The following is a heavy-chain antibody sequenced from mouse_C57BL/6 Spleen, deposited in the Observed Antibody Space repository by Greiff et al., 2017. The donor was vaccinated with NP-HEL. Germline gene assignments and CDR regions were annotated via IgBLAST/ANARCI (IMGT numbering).Heavy chain of an antibody. Sequence: DVQLQESGPGLVKPSQSLSLTCSVTGYSITSGYYWNWIRQFPGNKLEWMGYISYDGSNNYNPSLKNRISITRDTSKNQFFLKLNSVTTEDTATYYCARYYDYDAMDYWGQGTSVTVSS. J-gene: IGHJ4*01. CDR2: ISYDGSN. V-gene: IGHV3-6*01. CDR3: ARYYDYDAMDY. CDR1: GYSITSGYY. D-gene: IGHD1-1*02.